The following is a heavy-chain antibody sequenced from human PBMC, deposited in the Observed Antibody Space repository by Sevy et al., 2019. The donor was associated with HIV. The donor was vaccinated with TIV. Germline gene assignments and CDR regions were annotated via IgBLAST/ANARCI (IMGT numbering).Heavy chain of an antibody. CDR3: AKDRVSGTYYTGDFDY. CDR2: ISGSGGST. D-gene: IGHD3-10*01. Sequence: GGSLRLSCVASGFTFSTYAMTWVRQAPGKGLEWVSVISGSGGSTYYADSVKGRFTISRDNSKNTLNLQMNSLRAEDTAVYYCAKDRVSGTYYTGDFDYWGQGTLVTVSS. V-gene: IGHV3-23*01. CDR1: GFTFSTYA. J-gene: IGHJ4*02.